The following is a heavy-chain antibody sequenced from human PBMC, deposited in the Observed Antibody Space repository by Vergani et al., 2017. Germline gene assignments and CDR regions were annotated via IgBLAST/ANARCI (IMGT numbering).Heavy chain of an antibody. CDR1: GFTFSSYG. V-gene: IGHV3-33*01. CDR3: ARVGVPEMATLYFDY. J-gene: IGHJ4*02. Sequence: QVQLVESGGGVVQPGRSLRLSCAASGFTFSSYGMHWVRQAPGKGLEWVAVIWYDGSNKYYADSVKGRFTISRDNSKNTLYLQMNSLRAEDTAVYYCARVGVPEMATLYFDYWGQGTLVTVSS. D-gene: IGHD5-24*01. CDR2: IWYDGSNK.